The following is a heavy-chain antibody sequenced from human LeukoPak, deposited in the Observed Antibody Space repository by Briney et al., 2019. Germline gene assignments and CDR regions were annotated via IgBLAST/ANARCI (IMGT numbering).Heavy chain of an antibody. J-gene: IGHJ4*02. Sequence: GGSLRLSCEASGFTFSSYWMSWVRQAPGKGLEWVANMNQDGSEKYYVDSVKGRFTISRDNAKNSLYLQMNSLRAEDTAVYYCARFDYADYLAFDYWGQGTLVTVSS. D-gene: IGHD4-17*01. CDR1: GFTFSSYW. CDR2: MNQDGSEK. V-gene: IGHV3-7*02. CDR3: ARFDYADYLAFDY.